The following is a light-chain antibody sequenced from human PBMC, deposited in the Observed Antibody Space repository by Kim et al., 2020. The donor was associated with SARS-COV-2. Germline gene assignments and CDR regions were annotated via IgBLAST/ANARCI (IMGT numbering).Light chain of an antibody. CDR3: NSRDSSGNHVV. J-gene: IGLJ2*01. Sequence: SYELTQDPAVSVALGQTVRITCQGDSLRSYYASWYQQKPGQAPVVVIYGKNNRPSGIPDRFSGSSSGNTASLTITGAQAEDEADYYCNSRDSSGNHVVFG. CDR2: GKN. CDR1: SLRSYY. V-gene: IGLV3-19*01.